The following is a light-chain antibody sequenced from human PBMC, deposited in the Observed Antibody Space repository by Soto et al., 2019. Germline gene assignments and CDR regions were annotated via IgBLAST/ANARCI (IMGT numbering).Light chain of an antibody. J-gene: IGKJ1*01. CDR1: QDIAID. CDR2: AAS. CDR3: QQYNSYWT. Sequence: IQLTQSPSSVSASVGDRVTITCRALQDIAIDLAWYQQKPGEATKLLIYAASTVYGGVPSRFSGSGSGTDFALTITSLQAEDFATYYCQQYNSYWTFGQGTKVDI. V-gene: IGKV1-9*01.